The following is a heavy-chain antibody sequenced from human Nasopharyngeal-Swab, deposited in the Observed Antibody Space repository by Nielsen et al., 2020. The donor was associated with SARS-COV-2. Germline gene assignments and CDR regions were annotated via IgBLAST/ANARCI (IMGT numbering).Heavy chain of an antibody. Sequence: GESLKISCAASGFTFSSYGMHWVRQAPGKGLEWVAVISYDGSNKYYADSVKGRFTISRGNSKNTLYLQMNSLRAEDTAVYYCAKDYSYYDSSGYPITFDYWGQGTLVTVSS. CDR1: GFTFSSYG. D-gene: IGHD3-22*01. CDR3: AKDYSYYDSSGYPITFDY. J-gene: IGHJ4*02. V-gene: IGHV3-30*18. CDR2: ISYDGSNK.